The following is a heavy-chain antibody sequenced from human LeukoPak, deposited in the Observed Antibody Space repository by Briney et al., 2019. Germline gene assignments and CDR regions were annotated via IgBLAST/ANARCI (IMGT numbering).Heavy chain of an antibody. V-gene: IGHV1-69*13. J-gene: IGHJ4*02. CDR1: RGTFSSYA. CDR3: ARDRSSSAAPSLSY. D-gene: IGHD6-13*01. CDR2: IIPIFGKA. Sequence: ASVKVSCKASRGTFSSYAISWVRQAAGQGLEWMGGIIPIFGKANYAQKFQGRVTITADESTSTAYMELSSLRSEDTAVYYCARDRSSSAAPSLSYWGQGTMVTVSS.